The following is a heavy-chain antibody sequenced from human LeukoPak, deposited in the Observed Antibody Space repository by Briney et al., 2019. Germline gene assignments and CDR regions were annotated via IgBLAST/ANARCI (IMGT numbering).Heavy chain of an antibody. CDR2: INWNGGIT. CDR1: GFTFDDYG. D-gene: IGHD3-3*01. V-gene: IGHV3-20*04. CDR3: ARSLWEYYDFWSGADY. J-gene: IGHJ4*02. Sequence: GGSLRLSCAASGFTFDDYGMSWVRQAPGKGLEWVSGINWNGGITAYADSVKGRFTISRDNAKNSLYLQMNSLRAEDTAVYYCARSLWEYYDFWSGADYWGQGTLVTVSS.